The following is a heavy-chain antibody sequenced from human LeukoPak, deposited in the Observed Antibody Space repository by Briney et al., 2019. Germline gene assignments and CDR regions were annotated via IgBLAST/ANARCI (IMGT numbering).Heavy chain of an antibody. J-gene: IGHJ4*02. V-gene: IGHV4-30-2*01. D-gene: IGHD7-27*01. CDR2: IYHSGST. CDR1: GSSISSGGYS. CDR3: AGEPPGYYFDY. Sequence: SETLSLTCAVSGSSISSGGYSWSWIRQPPGKGLEWIGYIYHSGSTYYNPSLKSRVTISVDRSKNQFSLKLSSVTAADTAVYYCAGEPPGYYFDYWGQGTLVTVSS.